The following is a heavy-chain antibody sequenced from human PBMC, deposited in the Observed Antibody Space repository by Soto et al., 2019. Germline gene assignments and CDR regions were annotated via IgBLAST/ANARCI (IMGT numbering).Heavy chain of an antibody. D-gene: IGHD4-17*01. V-gene: IGHV5-51*01. J-gene: IGHJ6*02. Sequence: AESLKVSFTGSGCSLTSYGIAWVRQMLGRGVEWMGIIYPGDSDTRYSPSFQVQVTISADKSISTAYLQWSSLKASDTAMYYCARHLAGDYVLYYYYHYGMDVWAQGTTVTVSS. CDR2: IYPGDSDT. CDR1: GCSLTSYG. CDR3: ARHLAGDYVLYYYYHYGMDV.